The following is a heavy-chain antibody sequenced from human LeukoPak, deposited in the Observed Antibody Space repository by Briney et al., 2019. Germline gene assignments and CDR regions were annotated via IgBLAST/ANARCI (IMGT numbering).Heavy chain of an antibody. V-gene: IGHV4-34*01. J-gene: IGHJ5*02. Sequence: SETLSLTCAVYGGTFSGYYWSWIRQPPGKGLEWIGEINHSGSTNYNPSLKSRVTISIDTSKNQFSLKLSSVTAADTAVYYCASSTSWPNWFDPWGQGTLVTVSS. D-gene: IGHD2-2*01. CDR1: GGTFSGYY. CDR2: INHSGST. CDR3: ASSTSWPNWFDP.